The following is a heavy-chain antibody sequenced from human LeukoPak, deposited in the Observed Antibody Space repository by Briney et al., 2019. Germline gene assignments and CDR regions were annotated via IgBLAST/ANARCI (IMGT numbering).Heavy chain of an antibody. V-gene: IGHV3-21*01. J-gene: IGHJ6*02. Sequence: GGSLRLSCAASGFTFSSYAMSWVRQAPGKGLEWVSSISSSSSYIYYADSVKGRFTISRDNAKNSLYLQMNSLRAEDTAVYYCASGYYDFWSGPPSPGDYYYYGMDVWGQGTTVTVSS. D-gene: IGHD3-3*01. CDR2: ISSSSSYI. CDR1: GFTFSSYA. CDR3: ASGYYDFWSGPPSPGDYYYYGMDV.